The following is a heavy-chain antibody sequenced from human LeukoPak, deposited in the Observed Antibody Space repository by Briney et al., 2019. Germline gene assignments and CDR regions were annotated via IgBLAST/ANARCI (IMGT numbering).Heavy chain of an antibody. V-gene: IGHV1-18*01. J-gene: IGHJ4*02. CDR1: GYTFTSYG. CDR3: ARVTPLDFWSGYFSAGGNQDFDY. CDR2: IGAYNGNT. D-gene: IGHD3-3*01. Sequence: ASVKVSCKASGYTFTSYGISWVRQAPGQGLEWMGWIGAYNGNTNYAQKLQGRDTMTTDTSTSTAYMELRSLRSDDTAVYYCARVTPLDFWSGYFSAGGNQDFDYWGQGTLVTVSS.